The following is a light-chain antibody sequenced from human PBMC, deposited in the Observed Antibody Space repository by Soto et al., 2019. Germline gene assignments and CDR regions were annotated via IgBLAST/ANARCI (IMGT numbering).Light chain of an antibody. J-gene: IGLJ2*01. Sequence: QSALTQPASVSGSPGQSITISCTGTSSDVGGFNLVSWYQQHPGKAPKLMIYEDSKRPSGVSNRFSGSKSGNTASLTISGLQAEDEGYYYCCSYAGSVTSVFGGGTKLTVL. CDR2: EDS. CDR1: SSDVGGFNL. CDR3: CSYAGSVTSV. V-gene: IGLV2-23*01.